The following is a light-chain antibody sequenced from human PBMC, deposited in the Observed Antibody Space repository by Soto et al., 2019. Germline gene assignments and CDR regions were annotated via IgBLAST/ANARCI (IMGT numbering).Light chain of an antibody. J-gene: IGKJ1*01. CDR2: DAS. V-gene: IGKV1-5*01. CDR1: QRISSW. CDR3: QQYNTYSRT. Sequence: DIQMTQSPSTLSSSVGDRVTITCRASQRISSWLTWYQQKPGKAPKLLIYDASSLESGVPSRFRGSGSGTEFTLTISSLQPDDFATYYCQQYNTYSRTFGQGTKVEIK.